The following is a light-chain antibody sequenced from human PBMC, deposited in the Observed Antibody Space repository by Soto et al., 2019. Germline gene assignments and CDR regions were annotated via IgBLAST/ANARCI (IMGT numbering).Light chain of an antibody. CDR1: SSDAGGYNY. J-gene: IGLJ1*01. CDR3: CSYAGSYTHYV. Sequence: QSALTQPRSVSGSPGQSVTISCTGTSSDAGGYNYVSWYQQHPGKAPKLMIYDVNKRPSGVPDRFSGSKSGNTASLTISGLQAEDEADYYCCSYAGSYTHYVFGTGTKVTVL. CDR2: DVN. V-gene: IGLV2-11*01.